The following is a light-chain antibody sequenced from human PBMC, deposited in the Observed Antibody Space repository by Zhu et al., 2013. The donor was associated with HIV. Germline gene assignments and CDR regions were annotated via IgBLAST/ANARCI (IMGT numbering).Light chain of an antibody. CDR2: DAS. J-gene: IGKJ1*01. CDR1: QTIGRW. Sequence: DIQMTQSPSTLSASIGDRVTITCRASQTIGRWLAWYQQKPGKDPKLLIYDASKLQTGVPSRFGGSGSGTEFTLTIATLQSDDFATYFCQQYKTKSWTFGQGTKVELK. CDR3: QQYKTKSWT. V-gene: IGKV1-5*01.